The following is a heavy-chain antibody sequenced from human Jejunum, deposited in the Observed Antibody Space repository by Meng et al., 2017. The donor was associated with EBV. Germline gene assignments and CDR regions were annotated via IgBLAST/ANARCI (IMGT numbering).Heavy chain of an antibody. CDR1: GDSISGGGFS. V-gene: IGHV4-30-2*06. J-gene: IGHJ4*02. Sequence: QLQLQESGSGLVKPSQTLSLTGTVSGDSISGGGFSWNWIRQSPGKGLEWIGFIYHTGGTYSNPSLRRRVTISVDTSKNQFSLNLTSVTAADTAVYYCARARGGHTSGGYFESWGQGTLVTGSS. CDR3: ARARGGHTSGGYFES. D-gene: IGHD2-15*01. CDR2: IYHTGGT.